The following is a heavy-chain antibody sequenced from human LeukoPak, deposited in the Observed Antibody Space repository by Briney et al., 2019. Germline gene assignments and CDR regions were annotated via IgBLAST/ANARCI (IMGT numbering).Heavy chain of an antibody. V-gene: IGHV4-59*12. CDR3: ARDVMSSHGWYFDY. CDR2: IYHSGGT. J-gene: IGHJ4*02. D-gene: IGHD6-19*01. Sequence: SETLSLTCTVAGGSISSDYWSWIRQPPGKALEWIGNIYHSGGTNYNPSLKSRVTISVDTSKTKYSLKLSSVTAADTAVYYCARDVMSSHGWYFDYWGQGTLVTVSS. CDR1: GGSISSDY.